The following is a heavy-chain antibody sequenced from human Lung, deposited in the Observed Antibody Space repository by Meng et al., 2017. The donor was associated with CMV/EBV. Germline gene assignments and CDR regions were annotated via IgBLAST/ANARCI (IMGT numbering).Heavy chain of an antibody. CDR2: IYYSGST. CDR3: ARSDFWSGYGMDF. CDR1: GGSISSYY. J-gene: IGHJ6*02. D-gene: IGHD3-3*01. Sequence: SXTXSLXCTVSGGSISSYYWSWIRQPPGKGLEWIGYIYYSGSTNYNPSLKSRVTISVDTSKNQFSLKLSSVTAADTAVYYCARSDFWSGYGMDFWGQGTTVTVSS. V-gene: IGHV4-59*01.